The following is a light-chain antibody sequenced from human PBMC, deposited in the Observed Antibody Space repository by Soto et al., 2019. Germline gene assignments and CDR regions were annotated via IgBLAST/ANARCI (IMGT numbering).Light chain of an antibody. Sequence: DIQMTQSPSTLSASVGDRVTITCRASHSISSSLAWYQQKPGKAPNLLIYKASSLQSGVPSRFSGSGSGTEFTLAISSLQPDDFATYYCQQYNTYSRTFGQGPKVEIK. CDR3: QQYNTYSRT. CDR2: KAS. V-gene: IGKV1-5*03. CDR1: HSISSS. J-gene: IGKJ1*01.